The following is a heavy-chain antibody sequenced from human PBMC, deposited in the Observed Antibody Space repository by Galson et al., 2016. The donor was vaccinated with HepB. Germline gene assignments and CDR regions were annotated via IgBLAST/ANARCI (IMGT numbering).Heavy chain of an antibody. V-gene: IGHV3-21*01. D-gene: IGHD5-12*01. CDR1: GFTFSSYP. CDR2: ISSSSSYI. CDR3: ARRNKRGYSGYDAGYYYYGLDV. Sequence: SLRLSCAASGFTFSSYPMSWVRQAPGKGLEWVSSISSSSSYIHYADSVKGRFTISRDNAKNSLYLQMNSLRAEDTAVYYCARRNKRGYSGYDAGYYYYGLDVWGQGTTVTVSS. J-gene: IGHJ6*02.